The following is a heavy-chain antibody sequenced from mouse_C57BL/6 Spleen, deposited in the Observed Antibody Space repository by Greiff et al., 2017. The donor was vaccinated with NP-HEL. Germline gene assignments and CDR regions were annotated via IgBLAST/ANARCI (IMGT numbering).Heavy chain of an antibody. Sequence: QVQLQQPGAELVKPGASVKLSCKASGYTFTSYWMHWVKQRPGQGLEWIGMIHPNSGSTNYNEKFKSKATLTVDKSSSTAYMQLSSLTSEDSAVYYCAREAHGNFSYAMDYWGQGTSVTVSS. CDR2: IHPNSGST. D-gene: IGHD2-1*01. CDR3: AREAHGNFSYAMDY. CDR1: GYTFTSYW. V-gene: IGHV1-64*01. J-gene: IGHJ4*01.